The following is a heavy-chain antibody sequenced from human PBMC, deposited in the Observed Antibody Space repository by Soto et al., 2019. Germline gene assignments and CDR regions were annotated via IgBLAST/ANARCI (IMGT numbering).Heavy chain of an antibody. CDR3: ARVWGGAFDI. CDR2: IYYSGST. CDR1: GGSIRTSY. D-gene: IGHD3-10*01. Sequence: PSETLSLTCTVSGGSIRTSYWSWIRQPPGKGLEWIGYIYYSGSTNYNPSLKSRVTISVDTSKNQFSLKLSSVTAADTAVYYCARVWGGAFDIWGQGTMVTVSS. J-gene: IGHJ3*02. V-gene: IGHV4-59*01.